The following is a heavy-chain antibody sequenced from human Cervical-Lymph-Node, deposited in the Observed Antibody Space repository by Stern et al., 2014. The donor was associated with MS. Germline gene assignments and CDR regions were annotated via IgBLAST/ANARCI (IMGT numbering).Heavy chain of an antibody. CDR1: GFNFSNSG. D-gene: IGHD1-14*01. Sequence: VQLVESGGGVVQSGRSLRLSCAASGFNFSNSGMHWVRQAPGKGMAWATIMWFDGSKIFYADSVKGRFTISRDNSKNPLYLQMNSLRAEDTAVYYCARKRRKGYDMDVWGQGTTGTVSS. V-gene: IGHV3-33*01. J-gene: IGHJ6*02. CDR2: MWFDGSKI. CDR3: ARKRRKGYDMDV.